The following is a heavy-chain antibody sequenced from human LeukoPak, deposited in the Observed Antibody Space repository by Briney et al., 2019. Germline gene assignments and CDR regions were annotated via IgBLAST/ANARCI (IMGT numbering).Heavy chain of an antibody. J-gene: IGHJ4*02. V-gene: IGHV3-30-3*01. Sequence: QSWRSLRLSCAASGFTFSTYAVHWVRQAPGKGLEWAAVISYDGSKRYYADSVKGRFTISRDNSKNAFLQMNSLRAEDTAVYYCARDYDTSGSYFDFFDYWGQGTLVTVSS. CDR2: ISYDGSKR. CDR3: ARDYDTSGSYFDFFDY. CDR1: GFTFSTYA. D-gene: IGHD3-22*01.